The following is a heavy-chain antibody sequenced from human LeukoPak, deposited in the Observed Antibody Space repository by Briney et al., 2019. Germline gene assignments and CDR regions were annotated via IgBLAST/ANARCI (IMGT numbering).Heavy chain of an antibody. D-gene: IGHD2-15*01. CDR2: ISWNSGLI. CDR1: GFKFDDYA. Sequence: GGSLRLSCAASGFKFDDYAMHWVRQVPGKGLEWVSGISWNSGLIDYADSVKGRFSISRDNAKNSLYLQTNSLKAEDTALYYCAKERSSAIGYWGQGTLVTVSS. V-gene: IGHV3-9*01. J-gene: IGHJ4*02. CDR3: AKERSSAIGY.